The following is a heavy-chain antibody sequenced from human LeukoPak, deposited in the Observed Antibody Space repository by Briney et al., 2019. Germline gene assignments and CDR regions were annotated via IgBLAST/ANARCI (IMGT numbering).Heavy chain of an antibody. CDR3: AKEGSRDGYKPHHMDV. V-gene: IGHV3-30*02. D-gene: IGHD5-24*01. CDR2: IRYDGSNK. J-gene: IGHJ6*03. Sequence: GGSLRLSCAASGFTFSSYGMHWVRQAPGKGLEWVAFIRYDGSNKYYADSVKGRFTISRDNSKNTLYLQMNSLRAEDTAVYYCAKEGSRDGYKPHHMDVWGKGTRSPSP. CDR1: GFTFSSYG.